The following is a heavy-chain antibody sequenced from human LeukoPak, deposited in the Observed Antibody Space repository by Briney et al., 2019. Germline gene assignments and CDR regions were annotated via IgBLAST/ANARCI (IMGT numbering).Heavy chain of an antibody. V-gene: IGHV4-34*01. J-gene: IGHJ4*02. Sequence: PSETLSLTCAVYGGSFSGYYWNWIRQPPGKGLEWIGEINHSGSTNYNPSLKSRVNISVDTSKNQFSLNLSSVTAADTAVYYCAKGQPTVAARLFGYWGQGTLVTVSS. CDR3: AKGQPTVAARLFGY. CDR2: INHSGST. D-gene: IGHD2-15*01. CDR1: GGSFSGYY.